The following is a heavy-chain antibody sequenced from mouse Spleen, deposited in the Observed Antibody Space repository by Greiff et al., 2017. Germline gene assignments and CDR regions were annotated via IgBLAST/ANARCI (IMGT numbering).Heavy chain of an antibody. D-gene: IGHD2-2*01. CDR2: ISSGGSYT. CDR1: GFTFSSYA. CDR3: ARRGYDFFDY. Sequence: EVQGVESGGGLVKPGGSLKLSCAASGFTFSSYAMSWVRQTPEKRLEWVATISSGGSYTYYPDSVKGRFTISRDNAKNTLYLQMSSLRSEDTAMYYCARRGYDFFDYWGQGTTLTVSS. V-gene: IGHV5-9-3*01. J-gene: IGHJ2*01.